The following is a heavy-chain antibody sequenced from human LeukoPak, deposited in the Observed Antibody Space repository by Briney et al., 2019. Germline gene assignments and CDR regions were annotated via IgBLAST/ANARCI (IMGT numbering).Heavy chain of an antibody. Sequence: SETLSLTCTVSGGSISSYYWSWIRQPAGKGLEWIGRIYTSGSTNYNPSLKSRVTMSVDTSKNQFSLKLSSVTAADTAVYYCAREVVPAEPNWFDPWGQGTLVTVSS. V-gene: IGHV4-4*07. J-gene: IGHJ5*02. CDR2: IYTSGST. CDR3: AREVVPAEPNWFDP. CDR1: GGSISSYY. D-gene: IGHD2-2*01.